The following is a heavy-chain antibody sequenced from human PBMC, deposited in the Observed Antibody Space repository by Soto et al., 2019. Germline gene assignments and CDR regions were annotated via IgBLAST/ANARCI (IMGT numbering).Heavy chain of an antibody. V-gene: IGHV1-18*04. CDR1: GYTFTSYG. Sequence: ASVKVSCKASGYTFTSYGISWVRQAPGQGLEWMGWISAYNGNTNYAQKLQGRVTMTTDTSTSTAYTELRSLRSDDTAVYYCASLGYCSGGSCYGYYYGMDVWGQGTTVTVSS. CDR2: ISAYNGNT. J-gene: IGHJ6*02. CDR3: ASLGYCSGGSCYGYYYGMDV. D-gene: IGHD2-15*01.